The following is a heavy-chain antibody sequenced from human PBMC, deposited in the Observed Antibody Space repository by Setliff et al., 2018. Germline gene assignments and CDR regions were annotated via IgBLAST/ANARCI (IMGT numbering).Heavy chain of an antibody. J-gene: IGHJ4*02. D-gene: IGHD2-21*01. V-gene: IGHV4-59*01. CDR3: ARFLDPRDGYQNSPGFDF. CDR2: IYNNGRT. Sequence: PSETLSLTCSVSGGSISGYYWSWLRQPPGKGLEWIGYIYNNGRTNYHPALKRRVTMSVDTSKNQFSLKLSYMTAADTAVYYCARFLDPRDGYQNSPGFDFWGQGALVTVSS. CDR1: GGSISGYY.